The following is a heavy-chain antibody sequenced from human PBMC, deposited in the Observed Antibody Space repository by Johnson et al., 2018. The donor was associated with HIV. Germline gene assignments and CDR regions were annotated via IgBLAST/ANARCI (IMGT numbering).Heavy chain of an antibody. CDR2: ISWNSNNR. V-gene: IGHV3-9*01. CDR1: GFTFDDYA. CDR3: AKDISGRPDAFDI. D-gene: IGHD1-26*01. Sequence: QLVESGGGLVQPGRSLRLSCAASGFTFDDYAMHWVRQAPGKGLEWVSGISWNSNNRDYADSVKGRFTISRDNAKKSLYLQMNSLRAEDTALYYCAKDISGRPDAFDIWGQGTMVTVSS. J-gene: IGHJ3*02.